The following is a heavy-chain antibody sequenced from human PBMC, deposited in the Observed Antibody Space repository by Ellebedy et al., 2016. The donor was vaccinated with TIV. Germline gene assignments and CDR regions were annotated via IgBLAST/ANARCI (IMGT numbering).Heavy chain of an antibody. CDR3: ARPYDGGSYVPWD. CDR2: ISSGSSPI. D-gene: IGHD2-21*01. Sequence: GESLKISCAASGFSFSNYNMNWDRPAPGNGLEWVSCISSGSSPIYYADSVKGRFTISRDNAKNSLYLQMNSLRDEDTAVYYCARPYDGGSYVPWDWGQGTLVTVSS. V-gene: IGHV3-48*02. CDR1: GFSFSNYN. J-gene: IGHJ4*02.